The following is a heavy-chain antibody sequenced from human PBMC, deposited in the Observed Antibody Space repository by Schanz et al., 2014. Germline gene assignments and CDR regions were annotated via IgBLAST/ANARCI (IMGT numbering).Heavy chain of an antibody. Sequence: EVQLLESGGDLVQPGGSLRLSCAASGFTFSSYAMSWVRQAPGKGLEWISALSGNGDSTYYADSVKGRFTISRDNSKNTLYLQMSSLRVDDTAVYYCAKQIHYVMCSYTRIWGQGTLVTVSS. CDR2: LSGNGDST. J-gene: IGHJ1*01. CDR3: AKQIHYVMCSYTRI. V-gene: IGHV3-23*01. D-gene: IGHD3-16*01. CDR1: GFTFSSYA.